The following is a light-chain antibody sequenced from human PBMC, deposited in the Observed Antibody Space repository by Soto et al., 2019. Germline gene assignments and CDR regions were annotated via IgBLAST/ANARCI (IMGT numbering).Light chain of an antibody. CDR2: GAS. CDR3: QQYGSSPLT. J-gene: IGKJ4*01. V-gene: IGKV3-20*01. Sequence: EIVLTQSPGTLSLSPGERASLSCRASQSVGNNFLAWYQQKPDQAPRLLIYGASTRAADVPDRFSGSGSGTDFTLTISRLEPEDLAVYHCQQYGSSPLTFGGGTKVEIK. CDR1: QSVGNNF.